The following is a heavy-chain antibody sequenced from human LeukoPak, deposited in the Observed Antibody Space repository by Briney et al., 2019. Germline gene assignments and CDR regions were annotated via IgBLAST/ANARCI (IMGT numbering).Heavy chain of an antibody. CDR2: IHTSGSN. J-gene: IGHJ3*01. D-gene: IGHD3-3*01. V-gene: IGHV4-4*09. Sequence: PSETLSLTCAVSGVSISPYYWAWIRQPPGKGLEWIGYIHTSGSNNQYPSLKSRVTISVEKSKNHFSRRLTSVAAADTAVYYCARLSAAVHLGAFDLWGQGTMVTVSS. CDR3: ARLSAAVHLGAFDL. CDR1: GVSISPYY.